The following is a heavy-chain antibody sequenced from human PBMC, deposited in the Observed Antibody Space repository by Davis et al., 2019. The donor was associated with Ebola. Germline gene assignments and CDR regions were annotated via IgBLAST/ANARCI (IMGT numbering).Heavy chain of an antibody. V-gene: IGHV4-39*07. CDR3: ARAQTTVTTGWFDP. Sequence: SETLSLTCTVSGGSISSSSYYWGWIRQPPGKGLEWIGSIYYSGSTYYNPSLKSRVTISVDRSKNQFSLKLSSVTAADTAVYYCARAQTTVTTGWFDPRGQGTLVTVSS. J-gene: IGHJ5*02. D-gene: IGHD4-11*01. CDR1: GGSISSSSYY. CDR2: IYYSGST.